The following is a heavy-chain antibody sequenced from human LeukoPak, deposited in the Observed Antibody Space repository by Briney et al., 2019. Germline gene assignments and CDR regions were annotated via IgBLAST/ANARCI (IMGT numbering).Heavy chain of an antibody. V-gene: IGHV4-59*01. CDR3: ARSPPYCSSPGCYIGWFDP. D-gene: IGHD2-2*02. CDR2: IYYSGST. J-gene: IGHJ5*02. CDR1: GGSISVYY. Sequence: SETLSLTCTVSGGSISVYYWNWIRQPPGKGLEWIGFIYYSGSTNYNPSLKSRVTISVDTSKNQFSLKLSSVTAADTAVYYCARSPPYCSSPGCYIGWFDPWGQGTLVTVSS.